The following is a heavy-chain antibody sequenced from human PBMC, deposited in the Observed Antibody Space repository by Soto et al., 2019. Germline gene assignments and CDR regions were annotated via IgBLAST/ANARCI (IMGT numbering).Heavy chain of an antibody. Sequence: QVQLQQWGAGLLKPSETLSLTCAVYGGSFSGYYWSWIRQPPGKGLEWIGEINHRGSTNYSPSLQIRVTISVDTSKNQFSLKLSSVTAADTAVYYCARGPRSPQFHYYYYGMDVWGQGTTVTVSS. J-gene: IGHJ6*02. V-gene: IGHV4-34*01. CDR3: ARGPRSPQFHYYYYGMDV. CDR1: GGSFSGYY. D-gene: IGHD3-16*02. CDR2: INHRGST.